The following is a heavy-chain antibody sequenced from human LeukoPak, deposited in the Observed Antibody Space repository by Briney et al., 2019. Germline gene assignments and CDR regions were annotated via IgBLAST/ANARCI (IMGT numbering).Heavy chain of an antibody. CDR3: EKDRSQGSGWYLIFDY. J-gene: IGHJ4*02. D-gene: IGHD6-19*01. CDR1: GLTYSISA. V-gene: IGHV3-23*01. CDR2: LSGNSIHT. Sequence: GGSLTLSCAASGLTYSISAMSWVRQAPEKGLECVATLSGNSIHTFYADSLKGRFHISRDSPERTLSLQMNSLRAEDTAIYFCEKDRSQGSGWYLIFDYWSQGTLVTVSS.